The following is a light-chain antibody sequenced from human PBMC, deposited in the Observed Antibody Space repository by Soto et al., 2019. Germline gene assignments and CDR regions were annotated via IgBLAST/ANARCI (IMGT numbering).Light chain of an antibody. CDR1: QTISSW. CDR2: KAS. CDR3: QHYNSYSDA. V-gene: IGKV1-5*03. Sequence: DIQMTQSPSTLSGSVGDRVTITCRASQTISSWLAWYQQKPGKAPKLLIYKASTLKSGVPSRFSGSGSGTEFTLTISSLQPDDFATYYCQHYNSYSDAFGQGTKV. J-gene: IGKJ1*01.